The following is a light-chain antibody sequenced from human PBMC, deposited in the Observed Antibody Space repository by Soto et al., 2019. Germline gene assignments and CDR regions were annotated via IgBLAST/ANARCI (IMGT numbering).Light chain of an antibody. Sequence: DIQMTQSPSSVSASVGDRVTITCRASQGLSSWLAWYQQKPGKAPKLLIYGASNLQSGVPSRFSGSGSGTDFTLTITSLKSEDFATYYCQQAYTFPWTFGQGTKVEI. CDR1: QGLSSW. CDR3: QQAYTFPWT. V-gene: IGKV1-12*01. CDR2: GAS. J-gene: IGKJ1*01.